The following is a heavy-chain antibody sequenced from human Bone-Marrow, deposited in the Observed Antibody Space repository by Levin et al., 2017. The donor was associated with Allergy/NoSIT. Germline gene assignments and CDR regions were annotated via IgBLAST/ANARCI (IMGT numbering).Heavy chain of an antibody. CDR1: GGSIPRANYS. CDR2: THHSGSK. CDR3: VRGNYYGGNRHFDQ. Sequence: SQTLSLTCAVSGGSIPRANYSWGWIRQPPGKGLEWVGYTHHSGSKAYSPSLKTRVTVSVDRSKNQFSLELRSVTAADTASYYCVRGNYYGGNRHFDQWGQGTLVTVSS. V-gene: IGHV4-30-2*01. D-gene: IGHD4-23*01. J-gene: IGHJ4*02.